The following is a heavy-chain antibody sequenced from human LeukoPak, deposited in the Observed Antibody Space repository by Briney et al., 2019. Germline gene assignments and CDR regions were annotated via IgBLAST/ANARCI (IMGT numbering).Heavy chain of an antibody. Sequence: PGGSLRLSCVVSGFTVSSDFMGWVRQAPGKGLQWLSLISAEGYTYYADSVKGRFTISRDSSKNALYLQMNSLRAEDTAVYYCARFSFDWLTQDYWGQRTLVTVSS. CDR1: GFTVSSDF. V-gene: IGHV3-53*01. CDR2: ISAEGYT. J-gene: IGHJ4*02. CDR3: ARFSFDWLTQDY. D-gene: IGHD3-9*01.